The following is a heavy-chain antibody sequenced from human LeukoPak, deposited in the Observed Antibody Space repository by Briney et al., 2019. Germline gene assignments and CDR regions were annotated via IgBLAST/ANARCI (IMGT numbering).Heavy chain of an antibody. D-gene: IGHD5/OR15-5a*01. V-gene: IGHV1-8*01. Sequence: ASVNVSCKASGYTFTSYDINWVRQAPGQGLEWMGWMNPNSGNTDYAQKFQGRVTMTRNTSISTAYMELSSLRSEDTAVYYCAGSRGHYYGMDVWGQGTTVTVSS. CDR3: AGSRGHYYGMDV. J-gene: IGHJ6*02. CDR2: MNPNSGNT. CDR1: GYTFTSYD.